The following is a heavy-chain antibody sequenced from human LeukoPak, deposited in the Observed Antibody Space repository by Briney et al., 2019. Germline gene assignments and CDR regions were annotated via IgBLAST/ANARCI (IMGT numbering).Heavy chain of an antibody. CDR2: ISAGGGST. D-gene: IGHD1-1*01. CDR1: GFTFSSYS. J-gene: IGHJ4*02. V-gene: IGHV3-23*01. CDR3: AKDRTVERRDAFDY. Sequence: GGSLKLSCAASGFTFSSYSMNWARQAPGKGLEWVSIISAGGGSTYYADSVKGRFTISRDNSKNTLYLQMNSLRAEDTAVYYCAKDRTVERRDAFDYWGQGTLVTVSS.